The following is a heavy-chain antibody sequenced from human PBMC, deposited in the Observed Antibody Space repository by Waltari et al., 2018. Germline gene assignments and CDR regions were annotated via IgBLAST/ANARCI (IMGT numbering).Heavy chain of an antibody. J-gene: IGHJ4*02. CDR1: GGSISSSSYY. CDR2: IYYSGST. V-gene: IGHV4-39*07. D-gene: IGHD6-13*01. Sequence: QLQLQESGPGLVKPSETLSLTCTASGGSISSSSYYWGWIRQAPGKGLEWIGSIYYSGSTYDNPSLKSGVTISVDTSKNQFSLKLSSVTAADTAVYYCASLPKLQLAAAADYWGQGTLVTVSS. CDR3: ASLPKLQLAAAADY.